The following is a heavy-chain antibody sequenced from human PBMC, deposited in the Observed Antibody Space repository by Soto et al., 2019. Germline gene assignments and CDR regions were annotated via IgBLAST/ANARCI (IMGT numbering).Heavy chain of an antibody. V-gene: IGHV3-30-3*01. D-gene: IGHD3-22*01. CDR1: GFTFSSYA. CDR2: ISYDGSNK. J-gene: IGHJ4*02. Sequence: QVQLVESGGGVVQPGRSLRLSCAASGFTFSSYAMHWVRQAPGKGLEWVAVISYDGSNKYYADSVKGRFTISRDNSKNRVYVQMNSVRAEDTAVYYCARGLYYCDSSGYLGYWGQGTLVTVSS. CDR3: ARGLYYCDSSGYLGY.